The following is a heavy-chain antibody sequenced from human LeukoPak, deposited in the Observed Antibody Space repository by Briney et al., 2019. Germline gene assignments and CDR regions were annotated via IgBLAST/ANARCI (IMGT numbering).Heavy chain of an antibody. CDR1: GYSFTGYY. D-gene: IGHD3-22*01. CDR3: ARARPNGLLRAQDGDFAY. CDR2: INPNSGGT. V-gene: IGHV1-2*02. J-gene: IGHJ4*02. Sequence: ASVKVSCKASGYSFTGYYMHWVRQAPGQGLEWMGWINPNSGGTNYAQKFQGRVTMTRDTSISTAYMELSRLRSDDTAVYYCARARPNGLLRAQDGDFAYWGQGTLVTVSS.